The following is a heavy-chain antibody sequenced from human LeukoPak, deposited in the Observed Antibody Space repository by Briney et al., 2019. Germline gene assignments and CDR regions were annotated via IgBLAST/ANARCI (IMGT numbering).Heavy chain of an antibody. CDR3: AKLPEVVITTSPDY. V-gene: IGHV3-23*01. J-gene: IGHJ4*02. CDR1: GFTFSSYA. Sequence: GGSLRLSCAASGFTFSSYAMSRVRQAPGKGLEWVSAISGSGGSTYYADSVKGRFTISRDNSKNTLYLQMNSLRAEDTAVYYCAKLPEVVITTSPDYWGQGTLVTVSS. CDR2: ISGSGGST. D-gene: IGHD3-22*01.